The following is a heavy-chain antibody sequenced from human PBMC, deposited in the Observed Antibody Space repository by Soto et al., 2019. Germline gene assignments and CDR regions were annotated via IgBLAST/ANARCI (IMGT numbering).Heavy chain of an antibody. Sequence: PSETLSLTCTVSGGSISSYYWSWIRQPPGKGLEWIGYIYYSGGTNYNPSLKSRVTISVDTSKNQFSLKLSSVTAADTAVYYCARDTGTAVALSIWGQGTMVTVSS. J-gene: IGHJ3*02. CDR1: GGSISSYY. CDR3: ARDTGTAVALSI. CDR2: IYYSGGT. V-gene: IGHV4-59*01. D-gene: IGHD6-19*01.